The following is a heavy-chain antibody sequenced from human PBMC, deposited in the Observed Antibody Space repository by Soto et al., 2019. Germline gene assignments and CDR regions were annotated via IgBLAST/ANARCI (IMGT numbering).Heavy chain of an antibody. CDR3: AKNKLDAYCGGDCYTHFDY. CDR1: VFTFSSYA. CDR2: ISGSGGST. D-gene: IGHD2-21*02. Sequence: GSLRLSCAASVFTFSSYAMSWVRQAPGKGLEWVSAISGSGGSTYYADSVKGRFTISRDNSKNTLYLQLNSLRAEDTAVYYCAKNKLDAYCGGDCYTHFDYWGQGTLVTVSS. V-gene: IGHV3-23*01. J-gene: IGHJ4*02.